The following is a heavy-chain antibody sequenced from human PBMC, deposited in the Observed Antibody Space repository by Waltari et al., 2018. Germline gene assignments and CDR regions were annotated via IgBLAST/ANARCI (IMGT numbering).Heavy chain of an antibody. CDR3: ALGRGTDVSTPLYY. CDR2: FDPGDGTR. J-gene: IGHJ4*02. Sequence: QVHLVQSGPEMKRPGASVRVSCNLPGHTVTHLSIHWVRQGPGKGLEWMGGFDPGDGTRIYAQKFRGRVTVTEDTSTDTAYMDLTSLTSPDTAVYYCALGRGTDVSTPLYYWGQGSLVTVSS. D-gene: IGHD2-15*01. CDR1: GHTVTHLS. V-gene: IGHV1-24*01.